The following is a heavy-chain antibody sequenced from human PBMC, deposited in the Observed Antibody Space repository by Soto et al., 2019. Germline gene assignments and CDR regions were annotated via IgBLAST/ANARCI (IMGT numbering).Heavy chain of an antibody. Sequence: GGSLRLSCAVSRFTFSSYAMHWVRQAPGKGLAWVAFISNDENNKYYADSVKGRFTISRNNPKNTLYLQMTSLRAEDTAVYYCARQQNSYASFDYWGQGTLVTVSS. J-gene: IGHJ4*02. CDR1: RFTFSSYA. CDR3: ARQQNSYASFDY. V-gene: IGHV3-30-3*01. D-gene: IGHD5-18*01. CDR2: ISNDENNK.